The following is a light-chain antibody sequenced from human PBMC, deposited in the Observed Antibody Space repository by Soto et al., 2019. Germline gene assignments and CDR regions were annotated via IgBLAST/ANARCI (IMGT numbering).Light chain of an antibody. J-gene: IGLJ2*01. CDR2: DVS. CDR1: SSDVGGYNY. V-gene: IGLV2-14*03. CDR3: SSYTSSSTVV. Sequence: QSALTQPASVSGSPGQSITISCTGTSSDVGGYNYVSWYQHHPGKAPKLMIYDVSNRPSGVSNRFSDSKSGNTASLTISGLQAEDEADYYCSSYTSSSTVVFGGGTKVTVL.